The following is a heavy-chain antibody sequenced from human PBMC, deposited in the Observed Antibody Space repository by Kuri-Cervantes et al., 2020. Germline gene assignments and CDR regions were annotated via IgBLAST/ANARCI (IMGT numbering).Heavy chain of an antibody. CDR3: ARSFYGYFDN. D-gene: IGHD2/OR15-2a*01. J-gene: IGHJ4*02. CDR1: GYSISSGYY. Sequence: SETLSLTCAVSGYSISSGYYWSWIRQPPGKGLEWIAYIYHSGTTKYNPSLKSRVTISLDTSKNQVSLRLSSVTAADTAVYYCARSFYGYFDNWAQGTLVTVSS. V-gene: IGHV4-38-2*01. CDR2: IYHSGTT.